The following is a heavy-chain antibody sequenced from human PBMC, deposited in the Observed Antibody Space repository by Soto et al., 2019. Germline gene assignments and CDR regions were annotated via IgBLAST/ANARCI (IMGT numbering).Heavy chain of an antibody. CDR2: IWYDGSNK. Sequence: GGSLRLSCAASGFTFSSYGMHWVRQAPGKGLEWVAVIWYDGSNKYYADSVKGRFTISRDNSKNTLYLQMNSLRAEDTAVYYCARSPGVQYYYYGMDVWGQGTTVTVSS. V-gene: IGHV3-33*01. CDR1: GFTFSSYG. J-gene: IGHJ6*02. CDR3: ARSPGVQYYYYGMDV.